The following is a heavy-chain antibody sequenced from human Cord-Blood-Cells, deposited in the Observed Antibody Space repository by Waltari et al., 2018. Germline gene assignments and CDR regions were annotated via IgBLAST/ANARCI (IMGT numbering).Heavy chain of an antibody. J-gene: IGHJ4*02. Sequence: EVQLVESGGGLIQPGGSLRLSCAASGFTVSSNYMSWVRQAPGKGLEWVSVIYSGGSTYYADSVKGRFTISRDNSKNTLYLQMNSLRAEDTAVYYCARTEYDFWSGHLYFDYWGQGTLVTVSS. CDR1: GFTVSSNY. V-gene: IGHV3-53*01. CDR2: IYSGGST. D-gene: IGHD3-3*01. CDR3: ARTEYDFWSGHLYFDY.